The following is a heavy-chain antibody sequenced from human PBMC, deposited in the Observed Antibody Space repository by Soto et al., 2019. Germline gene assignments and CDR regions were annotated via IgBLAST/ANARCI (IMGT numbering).Heavy chain of an antibody. J-gene: IGHJ5*02. D-gene: IGHD3-10*01. V-gene: IGHV4-39*01. CDR3: ARQAGTSNWFDP. CDR1: GGSISSSSYY. Sequence: PSETLSLTCTVSGGSISSSSYYWGWIRQPPGEGLEWIGSIYYSGSTYYNASLQSRVTISVDTSKNQFSLKLSSVTAADTAVYSCARQAGTSNWFDPWGQGTLVTVSS. CDR2: IYYSGST.